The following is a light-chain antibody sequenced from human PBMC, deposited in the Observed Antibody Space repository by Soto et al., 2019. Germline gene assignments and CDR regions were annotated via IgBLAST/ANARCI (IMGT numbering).Light chain of an antibody. CDR3: QQYGSSRLT. V-gene: IGKV4-1*01. CDR2: WAS. CDR1: QSVIYSANNKNC. J-gene: IGKJ4*01. Sequence: DIVMTQSPDSLAVSLGERATINCKSSQSVIYSANNKNCLAWYQQKPGQPPKLLIYWASTRESGVPDRFSGSGSGTDFTLTISRLEPEDFAVYYCQQYGSSRLTFGGGTKVDI.